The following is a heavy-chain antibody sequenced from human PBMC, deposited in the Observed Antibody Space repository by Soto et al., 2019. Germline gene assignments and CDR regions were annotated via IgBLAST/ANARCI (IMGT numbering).Heavy chain of an antibody. Sequence: SVKVSCKASGGTFSSYAISWVRQAPGQGLEWMGGIIPIFGTANYAQKFQGRVTITADESTSTAYMELSSLRSEDTAVYYCASPDCSSTSCPFDYWGQGTLVTVSS. V-gene: IGHV1-69*13. J-gene: IGHJ4*02. CDR1: GGTFSSYA. D-gene: IGHD2-2*01. CDR3: ASPDCSSTSCPFDY. CDR2: IIPIFGTA.